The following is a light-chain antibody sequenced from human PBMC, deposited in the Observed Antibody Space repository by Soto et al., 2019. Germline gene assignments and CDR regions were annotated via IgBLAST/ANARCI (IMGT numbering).Light chain of an antibody. J-gene: IGLJ2*01. CDR2: DVS. CDR3: CSYAGSYTPVV. CDR1: SRDVGGYNF. Sequence: QSALTQPRSVSGSPGQSVTISCTGTSRDVGGYNFVSWYQQHPGKAPKLMIYDVSKRPSGVPDRFSGSKSGNTASLTISGLQADDEADYYCCSYAGSYTPVVFGGGTKLTVL. V-gene: IGLV2-11*01.